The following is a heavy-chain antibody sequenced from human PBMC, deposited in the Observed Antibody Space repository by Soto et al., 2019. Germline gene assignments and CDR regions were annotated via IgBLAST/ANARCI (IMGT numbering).Heavy chain of an antibody. CDR2: IYYSGST. D-gene: IGHD3-3*01. CDR1: GCSISSSSYY. J-gene: IGHJ5*02. Sequence: SETLSLTCTVSGCSISSSSYYWGWIRQPPGKGLEWIGSIYYSGSTYYNPSLKSRVTISVDTSKNQFSLKLSSVTAADTAVYYCARLNYDFWSALFEGWFDPWGQGTLVTVS. V-gene: IGHV4-39*01. CDR3: ARLNYDFWSALFEGWFDP.